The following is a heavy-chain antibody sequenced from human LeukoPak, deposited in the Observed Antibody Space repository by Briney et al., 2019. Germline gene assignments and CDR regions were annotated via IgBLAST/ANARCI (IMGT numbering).Heavy chain of an antibody. CDR2: IYYSGST. CDR3: ARAPERLAGIAALLGYFDL. CDR1: GGSISSYY. Sequence: SETLSLTCTVSGGSISSYYWSWIRQPPGKGLEWIGYIYYSGSTNYNPSLKSRVTISVDTSKNQFSLKLSSVTAAGTAVYYCARAPERLAGIAALLGYFDLWGRGTLVTVSS. J-gene: IGHJ2*01. D-gene: IGHD6-13*01. V-gene: IGHV4-59*01.